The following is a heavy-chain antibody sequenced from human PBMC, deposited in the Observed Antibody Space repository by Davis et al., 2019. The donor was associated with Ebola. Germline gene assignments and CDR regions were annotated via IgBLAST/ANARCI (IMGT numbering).Heavy chain of an antibody. V-gene: IGHV1-69*13. CDR2: IIPIFDAT. CDR3: ATGYCSSTSCYKKHYYGMDV. CDR1: GGSFSSYS. J-gene: IGHJ6*02. D-gene: IGHD2-2*02. Sequence: SVKVSCKASGGSFSSYSFSWVRLAPGQGLEWMGRIIPIFDATNYAQKFQGRFTITADESSSTAYMELSSLRSEDSAVYYCATGYCSSTSCYKKHYYGMDVWGQGTTVTVSS.